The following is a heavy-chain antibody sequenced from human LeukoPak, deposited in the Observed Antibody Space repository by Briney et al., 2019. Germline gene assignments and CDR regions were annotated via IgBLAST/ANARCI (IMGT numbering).Heavy chain of an antibody. J-gene: IGHJ4*02. CDR3: AREGSSGSYRRYYFDY. CDR1: RFTFRSYE. D-gene: IGHD1-26*01. Sequence: GGSLRLSCAASRFTFRSYEMNWVRQAPGKGLEWVSSISSSSSYIYYADSVKGRFTISRDNAKNSLYLQMNSLRAEDTAVYYCAREGSSGSYRRYYFDYWGQGTLVTVSS. V-gene: IGHV3-21*01. CDR2: ISSSSSYI.